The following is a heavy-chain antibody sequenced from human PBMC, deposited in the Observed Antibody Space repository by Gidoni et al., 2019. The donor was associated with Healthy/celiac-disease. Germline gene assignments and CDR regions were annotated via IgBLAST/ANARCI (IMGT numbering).Heavy chain of an antibody. J-gene: IGHJ6*02. CDR1: GFTFSGPL. V-gene: IGHV3-73*01. CDR3: TRPGGYSSSWYTTYYYGMDV. Sequence: EVQLVESGGGLVQPGGSLKLSCAASGFTFSGPLMHWVRQGSGKGLEWIGRIRSKANSYATAYAASVKGRFTISRDDSKNTAYLQMNSLKTEDTAVYYCTRPGGYSSSWYTTYYYGMDVWGQGTTVTVSS. CDR2: IRSKANSYAT. D-gene: IGHD6-13*01.